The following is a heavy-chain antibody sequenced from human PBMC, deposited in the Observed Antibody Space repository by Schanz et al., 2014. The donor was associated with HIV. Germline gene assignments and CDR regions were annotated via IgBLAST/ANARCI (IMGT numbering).Heavy chain of an antibody. J-gene: IGHJ3*02. D-gene: IGHD1-26*01. CDR1: EFIFSSYA. V-gene: IGHV3-30*04. Sequence: QVQLVESGGGVVQPGRSLRLSCAASEFIFSSYAMHWVRQAPGKGLEWVAAISYDGSNKYYADSVKGRFTISRDNSKNTLYLQMNSLRAEDTAVYYCAKDGSWEAFDGFDIWGQGTMVTVSS. CDR3: AKDGSWEAFDGFDI. CDR2: ISYDGSNK.